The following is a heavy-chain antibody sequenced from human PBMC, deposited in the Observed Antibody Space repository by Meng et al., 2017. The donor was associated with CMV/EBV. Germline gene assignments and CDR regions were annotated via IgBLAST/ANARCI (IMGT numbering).Heavy chain of an antibody. CDR2: ISSSSSYI. CDR3: ARAIGVVIKIERLSLYYFDY. Sequence: GESLKISCAASGFTFSSYSMNWVRQAPGKGLEWVSSISSSSSYIYYADSVKGRFTISRDNAKNSLYLQMNSLRAEDTAVYYCARAIGVVIKIERLSLYYFDYWGQGTLVIVSS. V-gene: IGHV3-21*01. D-gene: IGHD3-3*01. J-gene: IGHJ4*02. CDR1: GFTFSSYS.